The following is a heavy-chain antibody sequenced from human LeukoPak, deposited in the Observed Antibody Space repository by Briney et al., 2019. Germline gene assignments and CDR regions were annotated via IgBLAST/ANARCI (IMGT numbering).Heavy chain of an antibody. CDR2: IYYSGST. Sequence: PSETLSLTCTVSGGSISSYYWSWIRQPPGKGPEWIGYIYYSGSTNYNPSLKSRVTISVDTSKNQFSLKLSSVTAADTAVYYCARAAGGYYYYYMDVWGKGTPVTVSS. J-gene: IGHJ6*03. CDR1: GGSISSYY. D-gene: IGHD3-16*01. V-gene: IGHV4-59*01. CDR3: ARAAGGYYYYYMDV.